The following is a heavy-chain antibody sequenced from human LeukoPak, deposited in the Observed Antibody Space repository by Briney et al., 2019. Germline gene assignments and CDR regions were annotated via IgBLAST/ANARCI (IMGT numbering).Heavy chain of an antibody. CDR3: ARGGQLWPFDY. CDR1: GYTLTELS. V-gene: IGHV1-24*01. Sequence: GASVKVSCKVSGYTLTELSMHWVRQAPGKGLEWMGGFDPEDGETIYAQKFQGRVTITADESTSTAYMELSSLRSEDTAVYYCARGGQLWPFDYWGQGTLVTVSS. CDR2: FDPEDGET. D-gene: IGHD5-18*01. J-gene: IGHJ4*02.